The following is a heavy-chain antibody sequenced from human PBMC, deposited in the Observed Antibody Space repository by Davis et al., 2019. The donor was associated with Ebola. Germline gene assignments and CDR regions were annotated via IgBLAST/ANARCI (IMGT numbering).Heavy chain of an antibody. CDR1: GFTFSSYA. Sequence: GESLKISCAASGFTFSSYAMSWVRQAPGKGLEWVSAISGSDGSTYSADSVKGRFTISRDNSKNTLYLQMKSLRAEDTAVYYCAKRGERQWLPLDYWGQGTLVTVSP. J-gene: IGHJ4*02. CDR2: ISGSDGST. D-gene: IGHD6-19*01. CDR3: AKRGERQWLPLDY. V-gene: IGHV3-23*01.